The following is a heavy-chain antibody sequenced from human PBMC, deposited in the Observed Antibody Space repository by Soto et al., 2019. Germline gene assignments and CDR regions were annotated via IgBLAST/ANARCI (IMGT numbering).Heavy chain of an antibody. CDR1: GFTFDDFA. CDR3: AKGATVTTHYQYYGMDV. D-gene: IGHD4-17*01. Sequence: EVHLEESGGAVVQPGGSLRLSCAASGFTFDDFAMCWVRQVPGKGLEWISLVNWCGDTTFYAESVKGRFIISRDNTKNSVYLQMTSLRSEDSAIYYCAKGATVTTHYQYYGMDVWGQGTTVTVSS. J-gene: IGHJ6*02. CDR2: VNWCGDTT. V-gene: IGHV3-43D*04.